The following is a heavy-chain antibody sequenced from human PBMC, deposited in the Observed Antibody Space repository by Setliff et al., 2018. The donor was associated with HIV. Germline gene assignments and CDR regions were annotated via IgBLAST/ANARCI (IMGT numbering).Heavy chain of an antibody. Sequence: GGYLRLSCAASGFTFSSYAMSWVRQAPGKGLEWVSAISGSGGSTYYADSVKGRFTISRDNSKNTLYLQMNSLRAEDTAVYYCAKDPRAAVATICDYWGQGTLVTVSS. D-gene: IGHD5-12*01. J-gene: IGHJ4*02. CDR3: AKDPRAAVATICDY. CDR1: GFTFSSYA. V-gene: IGHV3-23*01. CDR2: ISGSGGST.